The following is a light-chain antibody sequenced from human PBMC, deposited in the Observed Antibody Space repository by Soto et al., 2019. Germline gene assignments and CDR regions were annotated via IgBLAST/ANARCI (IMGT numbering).Light chain of an antibody. V-gene: IGKV3-11*01. J-gene: IGKJ5*01. Sequence: IVLTQSPATLSLSPGERATLSCRASQNVSSYLAWYQQTPGQAPRLLIYGASNRATGIPARFSGSGSGTDFTLTISSLEPEDFAVYYCQQRSNWPPEVTFGQGTRLEIK. CDR1: QNVSSY. CDR3: QQRSNWPPEVT. CDR2: GAS.